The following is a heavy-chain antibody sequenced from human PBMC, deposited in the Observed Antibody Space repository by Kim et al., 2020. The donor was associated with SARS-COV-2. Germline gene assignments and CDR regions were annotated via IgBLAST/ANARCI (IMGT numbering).Heavy chain of an antibody. CDR2: ISYDGSNK. Sequence: GGSLRLSCAASGFTFSSYGMHWVRQAPGKGLEWVAVISYDGSNKYYADSVKGRFTISRDNSKNTLYLQMNSLRAEDTAVYYCAKEVGATSYYYYGMDVWGQGTTVTVSS. CDR3: AKEVGATSYYYYGMDV. V-gene: IGHV3-30*18. CDR1: GFTFSSYG. D-gene: IGHD1-26*01. J-gene: IGHJ6*02.